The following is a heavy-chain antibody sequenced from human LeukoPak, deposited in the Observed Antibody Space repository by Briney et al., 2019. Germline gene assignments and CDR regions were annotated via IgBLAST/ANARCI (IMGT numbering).Heavy chain of an antibody. CDR1: GFTVGSNY. V-gene: IGHV3-53*01. CDR3: AREGYCSSTSCYTLGDAFDI. CDR2: IYSGGST. Sequence: GGSLRLSCAASGFTVGSNYMSWVRQAPGKGLEWVSVIYSGGSTYYADSVKGRFTISRDNSKNTLYLQMNSLRAKDTAVYYCAREGYCSSTSCYTLGDAFDIWGQGTMVTVSS. J-gene: IGHJ3*02. D-gene: IGHD2-2*02.